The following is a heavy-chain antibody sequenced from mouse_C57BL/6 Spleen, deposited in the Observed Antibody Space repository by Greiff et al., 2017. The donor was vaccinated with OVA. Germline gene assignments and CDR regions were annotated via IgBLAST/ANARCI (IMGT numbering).Heavy chain of an antibody. D-gene: IGHD4-1*01. J-gene: IGHJ2*01. CDR2: IRGGGGNT. CDR3: ASNWEEGY. Sequence: EVKVVESGGGLVKPGGSLKLSCAASGFTFSSYTMSWVRQSPEKRLEWVATIRGGGGNTYYPDIVKGRFIISKAYAKNTLYLQMSIQRSETTTLYSCASNWEEGYWGQGTTLTVSS. CDR1: GFTFSSYT. V-gene: IGHV5-9*01.